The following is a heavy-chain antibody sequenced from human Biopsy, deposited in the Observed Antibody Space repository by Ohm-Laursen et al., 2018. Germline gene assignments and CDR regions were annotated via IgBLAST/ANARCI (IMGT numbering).Heavy chain of an antibody. CDR2: ISPSSTTI. V-gene: IGHV3-11*01. J-gene: IGHJ6*02. D-gene: IGHD2-15*01. Sequence: SLRLSCSASGFTFTDYDISWVRHVPGQGLEWLALISPSSTTIYYADSVRGRFFISRDDAKNSVSLEMSSLRADDTALYFCARNVRLGMTDHSGVTTYSRYFAMDAWGRGTTVTVSS. CDR1: GFTFTDYD. CDR3: ARNVRLGMTDHSGVTTYSRYFAMDA.